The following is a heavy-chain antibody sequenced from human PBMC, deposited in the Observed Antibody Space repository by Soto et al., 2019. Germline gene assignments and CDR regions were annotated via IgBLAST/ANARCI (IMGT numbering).Heavy chain of an antibody. CDR1: GGSISSGGYY. CDR2: IYYSGST. D-gene: IGHD5-18*01. CDR3: ARGPGAQLWLPLLLDAFDI. Sequence: QVQLQESGPGLVKPSQTLSLTCTVSGGSISSGGYYWSWIRQHPGKGLEWIGYIYYSGSTYYNPSLKSRVTISVDTSKNQFSLKLSSVTAADTAVYYCARGPGAQLWLPLLLDAFDIWGQGTMVTVSS. V-gene: IGHV4-31*03. J-gene: IGHJ3*02.